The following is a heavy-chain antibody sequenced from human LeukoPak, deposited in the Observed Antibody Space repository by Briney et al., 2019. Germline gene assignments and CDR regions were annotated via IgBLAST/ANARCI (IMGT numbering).Heavy chain of an antibody. D-gene: IGHD6-13*01. Sequence: WGSLRLSCAASGGTFSSDGQHWGRQPPGKGLELVALISTDGSDRHYEASVRGRFHIFRENSKNTLYLQMKSLRGDDKAVYYCAKDPWAGAGTAWGQGTLVTVPS. CDR2: ISTDGSDR. V-gene: IGHV3-30*18. CDR3: AKDPWAGAGTA. J-gene: IGHJ5*02. CDR1: GGTFSSDG.